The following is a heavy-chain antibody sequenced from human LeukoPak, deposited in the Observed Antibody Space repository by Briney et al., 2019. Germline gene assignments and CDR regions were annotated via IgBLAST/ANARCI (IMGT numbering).Heavy chain of an antibody. CDR2: ISGSGGST. J-gene: IGHJ4*02. Sequence: GGTLRLSCAASGFTFSSYGMSWVRQAPGKGLEWVSAISGSGGSTYYADSVKGRFTISRDNAKNSLYLQMNSLRAEDTALYYRAKDIRRSGWYRVYWGQGTLVTVSS. V-gene: IGHV3-23*01. CDR3: AKDIRRSGWYRVY. CDR1: GFTFSSYG. D-gene: IGHD6-19*01.